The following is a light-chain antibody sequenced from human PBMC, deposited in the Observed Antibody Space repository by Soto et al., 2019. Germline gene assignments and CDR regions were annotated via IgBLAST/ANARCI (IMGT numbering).Light chain of an antibody. J-gene: IGLJ1*01. CDR1: SSDVGSYNL. CDR3: CSYAGSSTLDV. CDR2: EGS. V-gene: IGLV2-23*01. Sequence: QSALTQPASVSGSPGQSITISCTGTSSDVGSYNLVSWYQQHPGKAPKLMIYEGSKRPSGVSNRFSGCKSGNTASLTISGLQAEDEADYYCCSYAGSSTLDVFGTGTKLTVL.